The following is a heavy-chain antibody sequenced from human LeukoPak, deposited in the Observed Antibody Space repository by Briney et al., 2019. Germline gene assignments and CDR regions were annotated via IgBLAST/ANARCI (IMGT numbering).Heavy chain of an antibody. D-gene: IGHD3-9*01. CDR2: IYSGGST. CDR3: AGATGYYYDS. V-gene: IGHV4-59*01. J-gene: IGHJ4*02. CDR1: GGSISTYY. Sequence: SETLSLTCTVSGGSISTYYWSWLRQPPGKGLEWIGYIYSGGSTNYNPSLKSRVTISVDTSKNQFSLKLSSVTAADTALYYCAGATGYYYDSWGQGTLVTVSS.